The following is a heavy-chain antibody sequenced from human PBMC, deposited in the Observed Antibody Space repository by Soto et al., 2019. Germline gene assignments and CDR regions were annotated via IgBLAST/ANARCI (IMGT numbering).Heavy chain of an antibody. Sequence: ASVKVSCKVSGYTLTELSMHWVRQAPGKGLEWMGGFDPEDGETIYAQKFQGRVTMTEDTSTDTAYMELSSLRSEDTAVHYCASVHYYDSSGYAFDIWGQGTMVTVSS. CDR1: GYTLTELS. D-gene: IGHD3-22*01. V-gene: IGHV1-24*01. J-gene: IGHJ3*02. CDR3: ASVHYYDSSGYAFDI. CDR2: FDPEDGET.